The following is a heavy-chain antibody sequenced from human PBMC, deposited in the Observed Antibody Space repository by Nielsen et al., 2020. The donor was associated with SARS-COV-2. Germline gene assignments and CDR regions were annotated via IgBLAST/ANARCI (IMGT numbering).Heavy chain of an antibody. CDR2: IFPSDSEA. V-gene: IGHV5-51*01. D-gene: IGHD3-22*01. CDR3: ARRQYYDSSGYPY. CDR1: GYSFTNYW. Sequence: GESLKISCQASGYSFTNYWIGWVRQMPGKGLEWMGIIFPSDSEARYSPSFQGQVTISADKSISTAYLQWSSLKASDTAMYYCARRQYYDSSGYPYWGQGTLVTVSS. J-gene: IGHJ4*02.